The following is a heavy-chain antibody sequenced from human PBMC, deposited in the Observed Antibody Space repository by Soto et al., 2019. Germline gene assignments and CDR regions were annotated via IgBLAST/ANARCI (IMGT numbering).Heavy chain of an antibody. CDR3: ARVSTRGSASYSYDY. CDR2: IYPGDSNT. Sequence: KISFKLSGYSYTTYWIGWVRQMPGKGLEWMGIIYPGDSNTRYSPSFQGQVIISADKSISTAYLQWSSLKASDTAMYYCARVSTRGSASYSYDYWGQGTLVTVSS. J-gene: IGHJ4*02. D-gene: IGHD3-10*01. CDR1: GYSYTTYW. V-gene: IGHV5-51*01.